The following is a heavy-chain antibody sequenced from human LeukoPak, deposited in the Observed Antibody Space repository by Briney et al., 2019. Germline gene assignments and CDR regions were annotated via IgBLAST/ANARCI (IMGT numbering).Heavy chain of an antibody. CDR3: TRVYSSAWYGNYFDY. Sequence: GGSLRLFCTASGFTFGDYAMSWVRQAPGKGLEWVGFIRSKAYGGTTEYAASVKGRFTISRDDSKSIAYLQMNSLKTEDTAVYYCTRVYSSAWYGNYFDYWGQGTLVTVSS. V-gene: IGHV3-49*04. J-gene: IGHJ4*02. CDR1: GFTFGDYA. CDR2: IRSKAYGGTT. D-gene: IGHD6-19*01.